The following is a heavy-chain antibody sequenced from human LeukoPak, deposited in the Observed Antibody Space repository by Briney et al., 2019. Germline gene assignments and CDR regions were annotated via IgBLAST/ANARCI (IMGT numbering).Heavy chain of an antibody. CDR2: ISWNSGTI. J-gene: IGHJ6*02. Sequence: GGSLRLSCGASGFSFGDFGMNWVRQAPGKGLEWVVGISWNSGTIGYAGSVRGRFTISRDNAKKPLYLQMNSLRSEDTALYYCVKDGRYYYSGMDAWGQGTTVTVSS. CDR1: GFSFGDFG. D-gene: IGHD3-16*01. V-gene: IGHV3-9*01. CDR3: VKDGRYYYSGMDA.